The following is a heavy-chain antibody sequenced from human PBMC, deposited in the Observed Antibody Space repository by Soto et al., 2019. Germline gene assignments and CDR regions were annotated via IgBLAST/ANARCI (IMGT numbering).Heavy chain of an antibody. V-gene: IGHV4-34*01. D-gene: IGHD3-10*01. CDR2: INHSGST. Sequence: TSETLSLTCAVYGGSISGYYWSWIRQPPGKGLEWIGEINHSGSTNYNPSLKSRVTISVDTSKNQFSLKLSSVTAADTAVYYCARVAAYYYGSMGFDPWGQGTLVTVSS. CDR3: ARVAAYYYGSMGFDP. CDR1: GGSISGYY. J-gene: IGHJ5*02.